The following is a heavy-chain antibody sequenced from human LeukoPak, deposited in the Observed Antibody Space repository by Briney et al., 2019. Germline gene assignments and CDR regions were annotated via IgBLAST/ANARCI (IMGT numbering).Heavy chain of an antibody. Sequence: SETLSLTCTVSGGSISSRSYYWGWIRQPPGKGLEWIGSIYYSASTYYNPSLKSRVTISVDTSKNQFSLKLSSVTAADTAVYYCARRYYDILTGYLAGLYYFDYWGQGTLVTVSS. CDR1: GGSISSRSYY. J-gene: IGHJ4*02. CDR3: ARRYYDILTGYLAGLYYFDY. D-gene: IGHD3-9*01. V-gene: IGHV4-39*07. CDR2: IYYSAST.